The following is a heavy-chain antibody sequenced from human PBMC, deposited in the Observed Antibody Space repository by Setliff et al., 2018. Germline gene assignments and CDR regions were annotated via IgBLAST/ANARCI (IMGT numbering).Heavy chain of an antibody. CDR3: TRFSGYHYHSSGYLDAFDV. CDR2: IRSRAYGGAG. J-gene: IGHJ3*01. CDR1: GFTFGDYA. D-gene: IGHD3-22*01. Sequence: AGGSLRLSCTASGFTFGDYAVNWFRQAPGRGLECVGYIRSRAYGGAGQYAASVRGRFTISRDDSNGIAYLQMNSLKTEDSALYYCTRFSGYHYHSSGYLDAFDVWGQGTMVTVSS. V-gene: IGHV3-49*03.